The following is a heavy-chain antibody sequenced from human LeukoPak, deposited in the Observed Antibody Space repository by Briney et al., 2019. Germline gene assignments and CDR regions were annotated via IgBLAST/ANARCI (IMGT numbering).Heavy chain of an antibody. V-gene: IGHV3-30*02. CDR3: VEGGAARFDY. CDR1: GFTLSNYG. CDR2: IRYDGSSK. D-gene: IGHD5-18*01. J-gene: IGHJ4*02. Sequence: GGSLRLSCAASGFTLSNYGIQWVGQAPGKGREWVAFIRYDGSSKFYADSVKGRFTISRDNSKNTLYLQMNSLRAEDTAVYYCVEGGAARFDYWGQGTLVAVSS.